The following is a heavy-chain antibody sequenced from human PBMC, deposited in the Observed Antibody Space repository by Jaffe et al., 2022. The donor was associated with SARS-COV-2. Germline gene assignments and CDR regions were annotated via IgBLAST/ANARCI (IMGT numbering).Heavy chain of an antibody. Sequence: QVQLQESGPGLVKPSETLSLTCTVSGGSISSYYWSWIRQPPGKGLEWIGYIYYSGSTNYNPSLKSRVTISVDTSKNQFSLKLSSVTAADTAVYYCARHDYGVSWVYYFDYWGQGTLVTVSS. D-gene: IGHD4-17*01. J-gene: IGHJ4*02. CDR1: GGSISSYY. CDR2: IYYSGST. V-gene: IGHV4-59*01. CDR3: ARHDYGVSWVYYFDY.